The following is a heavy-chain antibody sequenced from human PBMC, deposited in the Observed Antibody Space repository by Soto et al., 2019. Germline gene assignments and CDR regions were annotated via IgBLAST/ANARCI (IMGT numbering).Heavy chain of an antibody. D-gene: IGHD3-16*01. J-gene: IGHJ1*01. CDR3: ARWGKTGGLDV. CDR2: TSYDGSDK. Sequence: QVQLVESGGGVVQPGTSLRFSCVGSGFTFRSYVIHWVRQAPGKGLEWVALTSYDGSDKYYGDSVRGRFTISRDTSRNTVDLQMDSLRLEDTALYYCARWGKTGGLDVWGQGTLVSVSS. V-gene: IGHV3-33*05. CDR1: GFTFRSYV.